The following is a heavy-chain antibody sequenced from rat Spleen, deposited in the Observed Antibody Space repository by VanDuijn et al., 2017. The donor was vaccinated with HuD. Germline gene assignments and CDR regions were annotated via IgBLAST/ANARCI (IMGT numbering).Heavy chain of an antibody. V-gene: IGHV5-29*01. CDR1: GFTFSSNW. CDR3: AGAGYLRDWYFDF. J-gene: IGHJ2*01. Sequence: EVQLVESGGGLVQPGRSLKLSCAASGFTFSSNWLNWIRQAPGKGLEWVATISSDGGRNFYRDSVKGRFTVSRDNAKSTLYLQMDSLRSEDTATYYCAGAGYLRDWYFDFWGQGVMVTVSS. CDR2: ISSDGGRN. D-gene: IGHD2-2*01.